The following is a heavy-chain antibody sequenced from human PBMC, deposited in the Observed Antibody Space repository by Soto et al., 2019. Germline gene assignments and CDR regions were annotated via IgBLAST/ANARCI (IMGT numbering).Heavy chain of an antibody. CDR3: AKDQGYSSGWKLSTYYYYGMDV. J-gene: IGHJ6*02. D-gene: IGHD6-19*01. CDR1: GFTFSSYG. CDR2: ISYDGSNK. V-gene: IGHV3-30*18. Sequence: GGSLRLSCAASGFTFSSYGMHWVRQAPGKGLKWVAVISYDGSNKYYADTVKGRFTISRDNSKNTLYLQMNSLRAEDTAVYYCAKDQGYSSGWKLSTYYYYGMDVWGQGTTVTVSS.